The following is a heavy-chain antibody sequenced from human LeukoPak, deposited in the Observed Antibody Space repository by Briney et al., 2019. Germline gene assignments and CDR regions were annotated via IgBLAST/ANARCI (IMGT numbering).Heavy chain of an antibody. CDR3: ARVGAYCTSTSCLDY. V-gene: IGHV1-18*01. CDR2: ISGYNGYT. J-gene: IGHJ4*02. CDR1: GYTFTNYG. D-gene: IGHD2-2*01. Sequence: ASVTVSCKASGYTFTNYGVSWVRQAPGQGLEWMGWISGYNGYTNYAQKFQFRVTMTTDTSTSTAYMELRSLTSDDTAVYYCARVGAYCTSTSCLDYWGQGTLVTVSS.